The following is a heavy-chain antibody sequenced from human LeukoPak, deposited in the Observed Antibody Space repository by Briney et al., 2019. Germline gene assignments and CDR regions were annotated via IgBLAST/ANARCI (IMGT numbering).Heavy chain of an antibody. J-gene: IGHJ6*03. D-gene: IGHD3-3*01. CDR1: GFTFRSSW. CDR2: INSDGSTT. CDR3: ARVVDFWSGSEYMDV. V-gene: IGHV3-74*01. Sequence: PGGSLRLSCAASGFTFRSSWMHWVRQAPGKGLVWVARINSDGSTTNYADSVKGRFTISRDNAKNSLYLQMNSLRAEDTAVYYCARVVDFWSGSEYMDVWGKGTTVTVSS.